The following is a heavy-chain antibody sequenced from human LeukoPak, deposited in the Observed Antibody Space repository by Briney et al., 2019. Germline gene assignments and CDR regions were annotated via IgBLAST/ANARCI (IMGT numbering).Heavy chain of an antibody. CDR3: ARDSGRHPGDSYGVWFDP. Sequence: GGSLRLSCAASGSTVSSNYMSWVRQAPGKGLEWVSVIYSGGSTYYADSVKGRFTISRDNSKNTLYLQMNSLRAEDTAVYYCARDSGRHPGDSYGVWFDPWGQGTLVTVSS. CDR1: GSTVSSNY. J-gene: IGHJ5*02. D-gene: IGHD3-10*01. CDR2: IYSGGST. V-gene: IGHV3-53*01.